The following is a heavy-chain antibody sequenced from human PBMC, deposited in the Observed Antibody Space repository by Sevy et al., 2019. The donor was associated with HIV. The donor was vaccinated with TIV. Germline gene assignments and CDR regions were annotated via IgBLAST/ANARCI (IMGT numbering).Heavy chain of an antibody. Sequence: SETLSLTCAVSGGSFSGFSWNWIRQPPGKGLEWIGEVNHYSPSLKSRATISLDTSKNQFSLKLHSVTAADTAFYFCARGVEGVVPSPILGLGPWSKYWSFDLWGRCTLVTVSS. V-gene: IGHV4-34*01. CDR2: VNH. CDR3: ARGVEGVVPSPILGLGPWSKYWSFDL. CDR1: GGSFSGFS. J-gene: IGHJ2*01. D-gene: IGHD2-2*02.